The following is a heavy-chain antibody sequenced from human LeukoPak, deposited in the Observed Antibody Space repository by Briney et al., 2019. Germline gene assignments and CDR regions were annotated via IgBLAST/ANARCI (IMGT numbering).Heavy chain of an antibody. Sequence: GESLKISCKGSGYSFTSYWIGWVRQMPGKGLEWMGIIYAGDSDTRYSPSFQGQVTISVDKSISTAYLQWSSLQASDTAMYYCARAIGTSQFYFYYGMDVWGQGTTVTVSS. V-gene: IGHV5-51*01. J-gene: IGHJ6*02. CDR1: GYSFTSYW. CDR3: ARAIGTSQFYFYYGMDV. CDR2: IYAGDSDT. D-gene: IGHD2-2*01.